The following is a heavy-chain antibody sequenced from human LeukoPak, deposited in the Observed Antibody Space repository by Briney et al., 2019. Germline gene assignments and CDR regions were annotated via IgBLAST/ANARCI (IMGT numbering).Heavy chain of an antibody. Sequence: GGSLRLSCAASGFTFSSYAMSWVRQAPGKGLEWVSAISGSGGSTYYADSVKGRFTISRDNSKNTLYLQMNSLRAEDTAVYYCAKFQTYYYYYYMDVWGKGTTVTVSS. V-gene: IGHV3-23*01. CDR3: AKFQTYYYYYYMDV. CDR1: GFTFSSYA. J-gene: IGHJ6*03. CDR2: ISGSGGST.